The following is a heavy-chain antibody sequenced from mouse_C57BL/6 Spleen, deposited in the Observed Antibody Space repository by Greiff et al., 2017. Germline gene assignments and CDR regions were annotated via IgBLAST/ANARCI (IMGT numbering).Heavy chain of an antibody. CDR3: ARAPSNSYYFDY. Sequence: QVQLQQSGAELVRPGASVKLSCKASGYTFTDYSINWVKQRPGQGLEWIARIYPGSGNTYYNEKFTGKATLTADKSSSTAYMQLSSLTSEDSAVYFYARAPSNSYYFDYWGQGTTLTVSS. J-gene: IGHJ2*01. CDR2: IYPGSGNT. CDR1: GYTFTDYS. D-gene: IGHD4-1*02. V-gene: IGHV1-76*01.